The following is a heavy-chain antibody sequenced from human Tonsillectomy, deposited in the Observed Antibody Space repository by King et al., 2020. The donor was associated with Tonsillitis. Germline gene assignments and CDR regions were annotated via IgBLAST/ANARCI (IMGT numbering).Heavy chain of an antibody. D-gene: IGHD2/OR15-2a*01. CDR2: IKEDGSET. J-gene: IGHJ4*02. V-gene: IGHV3-7*01. CDR1: GFTFNSYW. CDR3: VRGTTIPGTSY. Sequence: VQLVESGGGLVQPGGSLRLSCAASGFTFNSYWMNWFRQAQGKGLEWVAKIKEDGSETYYVGSVRGRFTISRDNANNSLSLQMNSLRAEDTAVYYCVRGTTIPGTSYWGQGTLVIVSS.